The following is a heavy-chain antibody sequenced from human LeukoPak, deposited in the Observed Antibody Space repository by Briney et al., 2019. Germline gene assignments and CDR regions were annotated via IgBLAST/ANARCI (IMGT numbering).Heavy chain of an antibody. CDR3: AKDLDDILTGFDY. CDR2: ISWNSGSI. Sequence: GGSLRLSCAASGFTFDDYAMHWVRQAPGKGLEWVSGISWNSGSIGYADSVKGRFTISRDNAKNSLHLQMNSLRAEDTALYYCAKDLDDILTGFDYWGQGTLVTVSS. D-gene: IGHD3-9*01. V-gene: IGHV3-9*01. CDR1: GFTFDDYA. J-gene: IGHJ4*02.